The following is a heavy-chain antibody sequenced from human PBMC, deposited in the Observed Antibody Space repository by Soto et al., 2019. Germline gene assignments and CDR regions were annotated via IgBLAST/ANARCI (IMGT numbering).Heavy chain of an antibody. CDR2: IYYSGSA. D-gene: IGHD6-19*01. CDR3: ARLAVLSSGFTDY. J-gene: IGHJ4*02. CDR1: GGSISSSSYY. Sequence: QLQLQESGPGLVKPSETLSLTCTVSGGSISSSSYYWGWIRQPPGKGLEWIGSIYYSGSAYSNPSLNSRLTLFVVTSTNQASLTRSSVPAPDTAVHYCARLAVLSSGFTDYWGQGTLVTVSS. V-gene: IGHV4-39*01.